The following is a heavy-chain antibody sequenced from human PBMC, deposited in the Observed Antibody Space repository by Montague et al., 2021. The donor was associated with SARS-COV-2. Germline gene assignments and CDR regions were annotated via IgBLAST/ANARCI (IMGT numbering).Heavy chain of an antibody. Sequence: SETLSLTCTVSGGSISSYSFYRGWIRQPPGKGLEWIGTIYYSGTTYYNPSLKNRVTISIDTSKNQFSPNLSSVTAAGTAVYYCARPRGVGTYDIWGQGTMVTVSS. CDR1: GGSISSYSFY. J-gene: IGHJ3*02. CDR2: IYYSGTT. V-gene: IGHV4-39*01. D-gene: IGHD7-27*01. CDR3: ARPRGVGTYDI.